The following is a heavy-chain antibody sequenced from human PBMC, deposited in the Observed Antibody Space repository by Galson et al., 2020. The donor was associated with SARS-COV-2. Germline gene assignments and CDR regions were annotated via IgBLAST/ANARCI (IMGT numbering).Heavy chain of an antibody. CDR2: IDWDGDK. CDR3: ARTWITRTTSRTFDY. V-gene: IGHV2-70*11. D-gene: IGHD1-1*01. CDR1: GFSLSTSGMC. Sequence: SGPTLVKPTQTLTLTCTFSGFSLSTSGMCVSWIRQPPGKALEWRARIDWDGDKHYNTSLKTRFTISKDTSKNQVVLIMTNMDPVDTATYYCARTWITRTTSRTFDYWGQGTLVTVSS. J-gene: IGHJ4*02.